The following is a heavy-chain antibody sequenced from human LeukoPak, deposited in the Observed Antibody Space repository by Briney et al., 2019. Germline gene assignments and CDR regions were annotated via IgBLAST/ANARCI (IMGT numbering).Heavy chain of an antibody. Sequence: SETLSLTCTVSGDSISSGSYYWSWLRQPAGKGLEWIGRIYSNGDTKFNPSLKSRVTISLDTSKNQFSLKLSSATAADTAVYYCASRHSKQQPYYYYMDIWGKGTMVTVSS. CDR3: ASRHSKQQPYYYYMDI. J-gene: IGHJ6*03. D-gene: IGHD6-13*01. CDR2: IYSNGDT. CDR1: GDSISSGSYY. V-gene: IGHV4-61*02.